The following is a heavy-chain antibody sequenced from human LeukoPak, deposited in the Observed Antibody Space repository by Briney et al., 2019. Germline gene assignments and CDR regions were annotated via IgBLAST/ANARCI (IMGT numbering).Heavy chain of an antibody. CDR1: GFSFNNYW. D-gene: IGHD2-15*01. Sequence: GGSLRLSCAASGFSFNNYWMSWVRQAPGKGLEWVANINQAGSDKYYLDSVKGRFTISRDNSKNTLFLQLNSLRAGDTAVYYCAKDAGVVLSTQFDFWGQGTLVTVSS. V-gene: IGHV3-7*05. CDR3: AKDAGVVLSTQFDF. CDR2: INQAGSDK. J-gene: IGHJ4*02.